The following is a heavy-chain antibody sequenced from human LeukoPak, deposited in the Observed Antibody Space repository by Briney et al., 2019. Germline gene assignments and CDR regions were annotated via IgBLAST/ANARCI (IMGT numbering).Heavy chain of an antibody. CDR3: ARRDRNYYGSGSYSNLFDY. J-gene: IGHJ4*02. CDR1: GGSFSDYY. D-gene: IGHD3-10*01. V-gene: IGHV4-34*01. CDR2: INHSGST. Sequence: SETLSLTCAVYGGSFSDYYWSWIRQPPGKGLEWIGEINHSGSTNYNPSLKSRVTISVDTSKNQCSLKLSSVTAADTAVYYCARRDRNYYGSGSYSNLFDYWGQGTLVTVSS.